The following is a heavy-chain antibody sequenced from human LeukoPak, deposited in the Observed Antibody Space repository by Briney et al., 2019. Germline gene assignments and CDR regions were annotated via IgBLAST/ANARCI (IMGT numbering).Heavy chain of an antibody. CDR2: IYYSGST. Sequence: PSETLSLTCTVSGGSISSSSYYWGWIRQPPGKGLEWIGSIYYSGSTYYNPSLKSRVTISVDTSKNQFSLKLSSVTAADTAVYYCARYDSSGYYHHYWGQGTLVTVSS. CDR3: ARYDSSGYYHHY. J-gene: IGHJ4*02. D-gene: IGHD3-22*01. CDR1: GGSISSSSYY. V-gene: IGHV4-39*01.